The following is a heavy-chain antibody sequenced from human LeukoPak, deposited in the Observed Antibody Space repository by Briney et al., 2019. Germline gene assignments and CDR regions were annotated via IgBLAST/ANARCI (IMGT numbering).Heavy chain of an antibody. Sequence: PSETLSLTCTVSGDSISNDNWWSWVRQSPEKGLEWIGSIYHSGSTYYNPSLKSRVTISVDTSKNQFSLKLSSVTAADTAVYYCARAPGYDSSGLFDLWGRGTLVTISS. CDR2: IYHSGST. CDR1: GDSISNDNW. CDR3: ARAPGYDSSGLFDL. D-gene: IGHD3-22*01. V-gene: IGHV4-38-2*02. J-gene: IGHJ2*01.